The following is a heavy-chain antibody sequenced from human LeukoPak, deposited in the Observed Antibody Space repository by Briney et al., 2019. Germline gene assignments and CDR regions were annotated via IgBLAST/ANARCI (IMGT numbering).Heavy chain of an antibody. CDR1: GFTFSSYS. CDR3: ARARRGTTVTTSQAPYYFDY. Sequence: GGSLRLSCAASGFTFSSYSMNWVRQAPGKGLEWVSSISSSSSYIYYADSVKGRFTISRDNAKNILYLQMNSLRAEDTAVYYCARARRGTTVTTSQAPYYFDYWGQGTLVTVSS. D-gene: IGHD1-1*01. V-gene: IGHV3-21*01. J-gene: IGHJ4*02. CDR2: ISSSSSYI.